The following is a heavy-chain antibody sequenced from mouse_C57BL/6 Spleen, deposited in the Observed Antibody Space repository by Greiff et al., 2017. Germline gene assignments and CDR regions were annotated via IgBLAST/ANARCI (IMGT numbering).Heavy chain of an antibody. CDR3: ARGGYGSSYPFDY. D-gene: IGHD1-1*01. CDR2: ISYDGSN. CDR1: GYSITSGYY. Sequence: EVKLQESGPGLVKPSQSLSLTCSVTGYSITSGYYWNWIRQFPGNKLEWMGYISYDGSNNYNPSLKNRISITRDTSKNQFFLKLNSVTTEDTATYYCARGGYGSSYPFDYWGQGTTLTVSS. J-gene: IGHJ2*01. V-gene: IGHV3-6*01.